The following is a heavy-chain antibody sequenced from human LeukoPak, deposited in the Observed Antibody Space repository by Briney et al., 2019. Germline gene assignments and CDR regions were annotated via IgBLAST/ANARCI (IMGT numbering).Heavy chain of an antibody. Sequence: ASVKVSCKASGYTFTNYAIQWVRQAPGRRLEWMGWINAGNADTKYSQEFQGRVTITRDTSASTAYMELSSLRSEDMAVYYCARGDPYYYDSRGYYVFDYWGQGTLVIVSS. J-gene: IGHJ4*02. CDR1: GYTFTNYA. CDR2: INAGNADT. V-gene: IGHV1-3*03. D-gene: IGHD3-22*01. CDR3: ARGDPYYYDSRGYYVFDY.